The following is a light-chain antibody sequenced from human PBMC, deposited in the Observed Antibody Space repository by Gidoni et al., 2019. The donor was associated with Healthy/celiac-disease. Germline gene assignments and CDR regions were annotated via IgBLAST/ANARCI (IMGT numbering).Light chain of an antibody. CDR3: QQYGSSFT. J-gene: IGKJ3*01. Sequence: EIVLTQSPGTLSLSPGVRATLSCRARQSVSSSYLAWYQQKPGQAPRLLIYGASSRATGIPDRFSGSGSGTDFTLTISRLEPEDFAVYYCQQYGSSFTFGPGTKVDIK. CDR1: QSVSSSY. CDR2: GAS. V-gene: IGKV3-20*01.